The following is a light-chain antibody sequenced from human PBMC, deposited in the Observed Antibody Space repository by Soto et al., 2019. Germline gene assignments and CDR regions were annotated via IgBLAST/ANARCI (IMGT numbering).Light chain of an antibody. J-gene: IGLJ2*01. CDR3: CSYAGTHVV. V-gene: IGLV2-23*01. CDR1: SSDVGSYNL. CDR2: EGS. Sequence: QSALTQPASVSGSPGQSITISCTGTSSDVGSYNLVSWYQQHPGKAPKLMIYEGSKRPSGVSNRSSGSKSGNTASLTISGLQAEDEADYYGCSYAGTHVVFGGGTKLTVL.